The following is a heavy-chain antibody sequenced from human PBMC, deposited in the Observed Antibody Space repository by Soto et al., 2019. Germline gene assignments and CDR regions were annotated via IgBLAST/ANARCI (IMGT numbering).Heavy chain of an antibody. CDR3: AIRIDSRGYYVYAFAI. CDR2: IYYSGST. J-gene: IGHJ3*02. D-gene: IGHD3-22*01. CDR1: RRCCYL. Sequence: RRCCYLGCRIRQHKKKGLEWIGSIYYSGSTYYNPSLKSRVTISVDTSNNQFSLKLSAVIAADADVYYCAIRIDSRGYYVYAFAIWGQWT. V-gene: IGHV4-39*01.